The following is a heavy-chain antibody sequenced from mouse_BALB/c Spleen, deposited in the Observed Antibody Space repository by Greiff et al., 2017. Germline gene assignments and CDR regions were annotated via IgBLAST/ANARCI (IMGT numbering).Heavy chain of an antibody. CDR2: INPGSGGT. CDR3: ARLYGKRAMDY. CDR1: GYAFTNYL. J-gene: IGHJ4*01. D-gene: IGHD1-1*02. Sequence: QVQLQQSGAELVRPGTSVKVSCKASGYAFTNYLIEWVKQRPGQGLEWIGVINPGSGGTNYNEKFKGKATLTADKSSSTAYMQLSSLTSDDSAVYFCARLYGKRAMDYWGQGTSVTVSS. V-gene: IGHV1-54*01.